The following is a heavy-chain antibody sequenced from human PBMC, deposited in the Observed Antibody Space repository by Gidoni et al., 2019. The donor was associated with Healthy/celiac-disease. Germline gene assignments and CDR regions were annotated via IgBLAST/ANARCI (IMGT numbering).Heavy chain of an antibody. J-gene: IGHJ6*03. CDR2: IIPIFGTA. CDR3: AISQSTYYDFWSGISGYYYMDV. D-gene: IGHD3-3*01. CDR1: AGTVSSYA. Sequence: QVQLVQSGAEVMKPGCSGKVACKSSAGTVSSYAISWVLQAPVQGLEWMGGIIPIFGTANYAQKFQGRVTITADESTSTAYMELSSLRSEDTAVYYCAISQSTYYDFWSGISGYYYMDVWGKGTTVTVSS. V-gene: IGHV1-69*01.